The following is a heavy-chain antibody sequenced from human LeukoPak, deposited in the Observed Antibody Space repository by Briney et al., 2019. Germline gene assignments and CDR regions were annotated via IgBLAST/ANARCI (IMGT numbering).Heavy chain of an antibody. CDR3: VNDVRDNPGDY. D-gene: IGHD1-14*01. CDR2: IVNGARPT. J-gene: IGHJ4*02. V-gene: IGHV3-23*01. Sequence: GGSLRLSCAASGFAFRSYAMRWVRQAPGKGREWVSLIVNGARPTYSPPSVNGPFTISKDNSKDTVYLQMNSLRGDDTAIYYCVNDVRDNPGDYWGQGTLVTVSP. CDR1: GFAFRSYA.